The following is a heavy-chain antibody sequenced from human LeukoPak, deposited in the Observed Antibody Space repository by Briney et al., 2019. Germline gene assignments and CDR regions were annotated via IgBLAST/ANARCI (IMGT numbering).Heavy chain of an antibody. CDR3: AKSQGIAAALYNWFDP. Sequence: PSGGSLRLSCAASGFTFSSYAMSWVRQAPGKGLEWVSAISGSGGSTYYADSVKGRFTISRDNSKNTLYLQMNSLRAEDTAVYYCAKSQGIAAALYNWFDPWGQGTLVTVSS. J-gene: IGHJ5*02. CDR1: GFTFSSYA. V-gene: IGHV3-23*01. D-gene: IGHD6-13*01. CDR2: ISGSGGST.